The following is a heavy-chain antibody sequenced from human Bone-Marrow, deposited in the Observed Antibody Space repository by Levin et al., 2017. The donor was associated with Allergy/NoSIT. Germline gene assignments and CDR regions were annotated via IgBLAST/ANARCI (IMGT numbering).Heavy chain of an antibody. CDR2: VNHSGGT. J-gene: IGHJ4*02. CDR3: ARGQGYQPTD. V-gene: IGHV4-34*01. Sequence: SETLSLTCAVYGMSFSGYYWTWVRQPPGKGLEWIGSVNHSGGTNYNASLSSRVTMSIDTSKYQFSLKLTSVTAADTAVYYCARGQGYQPTDWGQGYLVTVSS. D-gene: IGHD1-1*01. CDR1: GMSFSGYY.